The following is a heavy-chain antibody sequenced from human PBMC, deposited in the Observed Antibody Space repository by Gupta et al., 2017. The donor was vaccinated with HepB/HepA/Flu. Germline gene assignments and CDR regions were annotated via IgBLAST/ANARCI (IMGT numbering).Heavy chain of an antibody. CDR3: ERGREYDSSGYAFEI. D-gene: IGHD3-22*01. CDR1: GYTFTSYD. V-gene: IGHV1-8*01. Sequence: QVQLVQSGAEVKKPGASVKVSCKASGYTFTSYDINWVRQATGQGLEWMGWMNPNRGNTGYAQKVQGRVTMTRNTSISTAYMELSRLRSEDTAVYYCERGREYDSSGYAFEIWGQGTMVTVSS. J-gene: IGHJ3*02. CDR2: MNPNRGNT.